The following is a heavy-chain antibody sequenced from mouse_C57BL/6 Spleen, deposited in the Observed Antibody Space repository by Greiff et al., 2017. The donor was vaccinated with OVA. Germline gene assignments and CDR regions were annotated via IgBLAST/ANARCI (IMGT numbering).Heavy chain of an antibody. D-gene: IGHD4-1*01. V-gene: IGHV1-76*01. CDR2: IYPGSGNT. CDR3: ELAWFAY. Sequence: QVQLKESGAELVRPGASVKLSCKASGYTFTDYYINWVKQRPGQGLEWIARIYPGSGNTYYNEKFQGKATLTAEKSSSTAYMQLSSLTSEDSAVYFCELAWFAYWGQGTLVTVSA. J-gene: IGHJ3*01. CDR1: GYTFTDYY.